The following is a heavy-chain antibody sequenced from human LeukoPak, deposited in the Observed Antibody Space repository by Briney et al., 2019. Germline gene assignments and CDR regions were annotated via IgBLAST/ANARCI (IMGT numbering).Heavy chain of an antibody. D-gene: IGHD5-12*01. V-gene: IGHV3-49*04. CDR3: TSSGYSGYEGGDY. J-gene: IGHJ4*02. CDR2: IRSKTYGGTT. Sequence: GGSLRLSCTVSGFTFGDYAMSWVRQAPGKGLEWVGFIRSKTYGGTTEYAASVKDRFTISRDDSKSIAYLQMNSLKTEDTGVYYCTSSGYSGYEGGDYWGQGTLVTASS. CDR1: GFTFGDYA.